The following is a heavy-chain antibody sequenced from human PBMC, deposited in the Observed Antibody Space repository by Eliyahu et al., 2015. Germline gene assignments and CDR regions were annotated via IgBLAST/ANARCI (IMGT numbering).Heavy chain of an antibody. CDR3: ARASSEHTIVGATGGLFDY. CDR1: GGIFSSYP. Sequence: QVQLVQSGADVKKPGSSVKVSCKASGGIFSSYPINWVRQAPGQGLEWMGGIIPIFGTANYAQKFRGRVTITADESTSTAFMEVSSLRSEDTAVYYCARASSEHTIVGATGGLFDYWGQGTLVTVSS. V-gene: IGHV1-69*01. CDR2: IIPIFGTA. J-gene: IGHJ4*02. D-gene: IGHD1-26*01.